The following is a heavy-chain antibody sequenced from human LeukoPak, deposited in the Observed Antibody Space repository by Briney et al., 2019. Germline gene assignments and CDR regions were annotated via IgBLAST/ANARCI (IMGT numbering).Heavy chain of an antibody. CDR3: AELGITMIGGV. Sequence: GGSLRLSCAASGFTFSDYYMSWIRQAPGKGLEWVSVISSGRSTYYADSVKGRFTISRDNAKNSLYLQMNSLRAEDTAVYYCAELGITMIGGVWGKGTTVTISS. CDR2: ISSGRST. D-gene: IGHD3-10*02. CDR1: GFTFSDYY. V-gene: IGHV3-69-1*02. J-gene: IGHJ6*04.